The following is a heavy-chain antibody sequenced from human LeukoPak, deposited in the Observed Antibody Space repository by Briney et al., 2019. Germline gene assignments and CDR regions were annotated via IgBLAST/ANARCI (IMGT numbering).Heavy chain of an antibody. Sequence: GASVKVSCKASGGTFSSYAISWVRQAPGQGLEWMGRIIPILGIANYAQKFQGRVTITADKSTSTAYMELSSLRSEDTAVYYCARWGGSGSYHPTTYYYYYGMDVWGQGTTVTVSS. J-gene: IGHJ6*02. V-gene: IGHV1-69*04. CDR1: GGTFSSYA. CDR3: ARWGGSGSYHPTTYYYYYGMDV. D-gene: IGHD3-10*01. CDR2: IIPILGIA.